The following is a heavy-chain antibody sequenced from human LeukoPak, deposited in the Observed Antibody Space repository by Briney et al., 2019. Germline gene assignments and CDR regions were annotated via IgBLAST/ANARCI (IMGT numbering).Heavy chain of an antibody. V-gene: IGHV1-2*02. CDR3: ARGPGSFAYDI. J-gene: IGHJ3*02. CDR1: GYTFTDNY. CDR2: INPNNGAT. Sequence: ASVKVSCKASGYTFTDNYIHWVRQAPGQGLEWMGWINPNNGATSYAQKFQGRVTMSRDTSIRTVYMELSSLRSDDTAVYYCARGPGSFAYDIWGQGTMVTVSS.